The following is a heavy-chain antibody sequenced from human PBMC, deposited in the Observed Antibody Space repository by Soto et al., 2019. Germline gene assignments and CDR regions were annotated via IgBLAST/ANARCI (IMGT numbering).Heavy chain of an antibody. CDR3: ARAYYDSSGPDVAFDI. CDR2: IIPIFGTA. V-gene: IGHV1-69*06. CDR1: GGPFCSYA. Sequence: PVKFYCKASGGPFCSYAIICVRQAPGQGLEWMGGIIPIFGTANYAQKLQGRVTITADKSTSTAYMELSSLRSEDTAVYYCARAYYDSSGPDVAFDIWGQGTMVTVSS. J-gene: IGHJ3*02. D-gene: IGHD3-22*01.